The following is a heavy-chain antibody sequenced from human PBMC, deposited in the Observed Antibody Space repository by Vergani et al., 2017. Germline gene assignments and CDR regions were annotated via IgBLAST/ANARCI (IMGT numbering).Heavy chain of an antibody. J-gene: IGHJ3*01. CDR1: GGTFSSYA. CDR2: IIPIFGTA. V-gene: IGHV1-69*12. D-gene: IGHD3-22*01. Sequence: QVQLVQSGAEVKKPGSSVKVSCKASGGTFSSYAISWVRQAPGQGLEWMGGIIPIFGTANYAQKFQGRVTITADESTSTAYMELSSLRSEDTAVYYCARVLVEYDISAYFYPVTAFDVWVQGSMVTVYS. CDR3: ARVLVEYDISAYFYPVTAFDV.